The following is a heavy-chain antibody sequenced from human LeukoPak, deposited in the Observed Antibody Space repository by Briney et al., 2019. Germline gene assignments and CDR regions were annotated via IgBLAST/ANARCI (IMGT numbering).Heavy chain of an antibody. J-gene: IGHJ4*02. CDR1: GGSFNYY. V-gene: IGHV4-34*01. CDR2: INQSGIT. Sequence: SETLSLTCAVYGGSFNYYWSWIRQPPGKGPEWIGDINQSGITNYDPSLKSRVTISIDTSKNQLSLKVTSVTAADTAVYYCARGSHRAWEVLLDWGQGTLATVSS. D-gene: IGHD3-10*01. CDR3: ARGSHRAWEVLLD.